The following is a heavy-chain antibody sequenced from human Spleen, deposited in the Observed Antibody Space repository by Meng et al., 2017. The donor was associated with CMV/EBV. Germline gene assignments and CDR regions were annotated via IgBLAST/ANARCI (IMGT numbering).Heavy chain of an antibody. J-gene: IGHJ4*02. CDR2: IGTAGDT. Sequence: GESLKISCAASGFTFSSYDMHWVRQATGKGLEWVSAIGTAGDTYYPGSVKGRFTISRDNAKNSLYLQINSLRAEDTAVYYCARDIFCSSISCYISDYWGQGTLVTVSS. CDR1: GFTFSSYD. V-gene: IGHV3-13*01. D-gene: IGHD2-2*02. CDR3: ARDIFCSSISCYISDY.